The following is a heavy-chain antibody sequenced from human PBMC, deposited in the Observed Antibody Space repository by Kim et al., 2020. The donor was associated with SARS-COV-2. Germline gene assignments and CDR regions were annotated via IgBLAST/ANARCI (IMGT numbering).Heavy chain of an antibody. CDR2: ISDSGGRT. J-gene: IGHJ4*02. CDR1: GFTFSNYA. CDR3: ATLHEYGSGTH. Sequence: GGSLRLSCAASGFTFSNYAMSWVRQAPGKGLEWISAISDSGGRTYYADSVKGRFTISRDNSKNTLYLQMNSLRAEDTAVYYCATLHEYGSGTHWGQGTLVTVSS. V-gene: IGHV3-23*01. D-gene: IGHD3-10*01.